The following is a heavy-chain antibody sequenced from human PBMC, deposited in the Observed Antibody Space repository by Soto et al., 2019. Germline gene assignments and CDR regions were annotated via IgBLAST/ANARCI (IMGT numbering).Heavy chain of an antibody. Sequence: ASVKVSCKASGYTFTSYAMHWVRQAPGQRLEWMGWINAGNGNTKYSQKFQGRVTITRDTSASTAYMELSSLRSEDTAVYYCAVEFYYDSSGYPFDYWGQGTLVTVSS. V-gene: IGHV1-3*01. D-gene: IGHD3-22*01. CDR2: INAGNGNT. CDR1: GYTFTSYA. CDR3: AVEFYYDSSGYPFDY. J-gene: IGHJ4*02.